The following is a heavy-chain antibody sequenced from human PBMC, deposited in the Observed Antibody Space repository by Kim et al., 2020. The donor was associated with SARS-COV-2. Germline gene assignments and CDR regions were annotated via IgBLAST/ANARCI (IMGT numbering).Heavy chain of an antibody. CDR2: ISSSSSTI. J-gene: IGHJ5*02. CDR3: ARGGSSSRVLGWFDP. V-gene: IGHV3-48*04. D-gene: IGHD6-13*01. Sequence: GGSMRLSCAASGFTFSSYSMNWVRQAPGKGLEWVSYISSSSSTIYYADSVKGRFTISRDNAKNSLYLQMNSLRAEETAVYYCARGGSSSRVLGWFDPWGQGTLVTVSS. CDR1: GFTFSSYS.